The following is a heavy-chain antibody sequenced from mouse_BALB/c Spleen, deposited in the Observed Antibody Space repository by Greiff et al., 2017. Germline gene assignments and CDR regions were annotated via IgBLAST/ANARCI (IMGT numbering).Heavy chain of an antibody. CDR3: ARPPYYYGSTSYWYFDV. CDR2: ISRGGSYT. V-gene: IGHV5-6*01. CDR1: GFTFSSYG. D-gene: IGHD1-1*01. J-gene: IGHJ1*01. Sequence: EVQGVESGGDLVKPGGSLKLSCAASGFTFSSYGMPWVRQTPDQRLEWVATISRGGSYTYYPDSVKGRFTIARDNAKNTLYLQMSSLKSEDTAMYYCARPPYYYGSTSYWYFDVWGAGTTVTVSS.